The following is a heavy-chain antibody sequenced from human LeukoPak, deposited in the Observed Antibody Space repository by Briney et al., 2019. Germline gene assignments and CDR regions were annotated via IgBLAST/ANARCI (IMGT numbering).Heavy chain of an antibody. CDR1: GGTFSSYA. V-gene: IGHV1-69*05. J-gene: IGHJ4*02. CDR3: ARENGAYCGGDCPIDY. Sequence: SVKVSCKATGGTFSSYAISWVRQAPGQGLEWMGRIIPIFGTANYAQKFQGRVTITTDESTSTAYMELSSLRSEDTAVYYCARENGAYCGGDCPIDYWGQGTLVTVSS. CDR2: IIPIFGTA. D-gene: IGHD2-21*02.